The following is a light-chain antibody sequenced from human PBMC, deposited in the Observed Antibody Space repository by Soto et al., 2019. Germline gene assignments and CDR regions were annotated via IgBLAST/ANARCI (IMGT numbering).Light chain of an antibody. CDR1: QSVSSY. J-gene: IGKJ5*01. CDR2: DAS. CDR3: QQRSNSPT. V-gene: IGKV3-11*01. Sequence: VLTQSPGTLSLSPGERATLSCRASQSVSSYLAWYQQKPGQAPRLLIYDASNRATGIPARFSGSGSGTDFTLTISSLEPEDFAVYYCQQRSNSPTFGQGTRLEIK.